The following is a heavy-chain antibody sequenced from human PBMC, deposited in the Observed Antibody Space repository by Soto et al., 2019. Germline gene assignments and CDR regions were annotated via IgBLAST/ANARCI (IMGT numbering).Heavy chain of an antibody. CDR2: IYYSGST. J-gene: IGHJ5*02. Sequence: SETLSLPCTVSGGSISSSSYYRGWIRQPPGKGLEWIGSIYYSGSTYYNPSLKSRVTISVDTSKNPCSLKLSSVTAADTAVYYCARRGRPGGWLDPWGQGTLVTVSS. CDR1: GGSISSSSYY. V-gene: IGHV4-39*01. CDR3: ARRGRPGGWLDP. D-gene: IGHD1-26*01.